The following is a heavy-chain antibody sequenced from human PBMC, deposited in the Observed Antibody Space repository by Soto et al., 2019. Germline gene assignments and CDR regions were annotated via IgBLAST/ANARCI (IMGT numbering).Heavy chain of an antibody. CDR2: IIPIFGTA. CDR3: ALHYGSGSNYYDYGMDV. V-gene: IGHV1-69*12. D-gene: IGHD3-10*01. CDR1: GGTFSSYA. Sequence: QVQLVQSGAEVKKPGSSVKVSCKASGGTFSSYAISWVRQAPGQGLEWMGGIIPIFGTANYAQKFQGRVTITADESTSTAYMELSSLRSEDTAVDYCALHYGSGSNYYDYGMDVWGQGTTVTVSS. J-gene: IGHJ6*02.